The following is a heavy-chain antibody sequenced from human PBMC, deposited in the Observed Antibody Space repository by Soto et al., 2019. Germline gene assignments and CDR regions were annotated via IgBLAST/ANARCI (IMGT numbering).Heavy chain of an antibody. D-gene: IGHD2-15*01. V-gene: IGHV3-49*03. J-gene: IGHJ6*02. CDR3: TYSRYVYCSGGSCYSNYYYGMDV. CDR1: GCTCGDYG. CDR2: IRSKAYGGTT. Sequence: GLPLRDCWRASGCTCGDYGSSWILPAQGKGLEWVGFIRSKAYGGTTEYAASVKGRFTISRDDSKSIAYLQMNSLKTEDTAVYYCTYSRYVYCSGGSCYSNYYYGMDVWGQGTTVTVSS.